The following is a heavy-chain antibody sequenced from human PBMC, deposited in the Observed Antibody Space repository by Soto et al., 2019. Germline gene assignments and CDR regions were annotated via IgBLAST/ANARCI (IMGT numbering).Heavy chain of an antibody. CDR1: GGSISSGGYS. CDR2: IYHSGST. V-gene: IGHV4-30-2*01. D-gene: IGHD5-12*01. CDR3: ARDLRGGYETGNWFDP. Sequence: SETLSLTCAVSGGSISSGGYSWSWIRQPPGKGLEWIGYIYHSGSTYYNPSLKSRVTISVDRSKNQFSLKLNSVTAADTAVYYCARDLRGGYETGNWFDPWGQGTLVTSPQ. J-gene: IGHJ5*02.